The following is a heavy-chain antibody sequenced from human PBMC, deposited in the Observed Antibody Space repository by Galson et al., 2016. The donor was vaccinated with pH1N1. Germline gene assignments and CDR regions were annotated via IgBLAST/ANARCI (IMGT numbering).Heavy chain of an antibody. CDR1: GGSFSRLA. Sequence: QSGAEVKKPGESLKISCKASGGSFSRLAISWVRQAPGQGLEWMGGIIPLFGIINYAQRFQGRGTITADESTSTAYMELNRLRSEDTAVYYFATAGFGAHKGDSWGQGTLVTVSS. CDR3: ATAGFGAHKGDS. V-gene: IGHV1-69*01. D-gene: IGHD3-10*01. CDR2: IIPLFGII. J-gene: IGHJ5*01.